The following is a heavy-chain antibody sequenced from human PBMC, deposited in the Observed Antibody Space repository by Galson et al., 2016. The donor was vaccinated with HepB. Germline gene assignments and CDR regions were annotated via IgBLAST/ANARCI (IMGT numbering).Heavy chain of an antibody. CDR1: GYSFINYW. D-gene: IGHD6-19*01. J-gene: IGHJ4*02. V-gene: IGHV5-51*01. Sequence: QSGAEVKKPGESLKISCRTSGYSFINYWIAWVRQLPGKGPEWMGIFYPGGSDTKYSPSFQGQVTMSADKSISTAYLQWSSLKASDTAMYYCARFSGSGWGSFDYWGQGTLVTVSS. CDR2: FYPGGSDT. CDR3: ARFSGSGWGSFDY.